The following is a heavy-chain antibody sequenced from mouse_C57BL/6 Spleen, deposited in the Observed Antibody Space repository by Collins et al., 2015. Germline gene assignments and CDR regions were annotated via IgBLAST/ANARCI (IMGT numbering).Heavy chain of an antibody. Sequence: QIQLVQSGPELKKPGETVKISCKASGYTFTDYSMHWVKQAPGKGLKWMGWINTETGEPTYADDFKGRFAFSLETSASTAYLQINNFKNEDTATYFCAAYDVYYFDYWGQGTTLTVSS. J-gene: IGHJ2*01. CDR2: INTETGEP. V-gene: IGHV9-2-1*01. CDR1: GYTFTDYS. CDR3: AAYDVYYFDY. D-gene: IGHD2-3*01.